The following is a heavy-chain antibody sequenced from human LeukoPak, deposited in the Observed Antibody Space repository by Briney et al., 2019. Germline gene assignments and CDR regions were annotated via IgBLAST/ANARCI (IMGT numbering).Heavy chain of an antibody. V-gene: IGHV4-30-4*01. CDR1: GGSISSGDYY. Sequence: SETLSLTRTVSGGSISSGDYYWSWIRQPPGKGLEWIGYIYYSGSTYYNPSLKSRVTISVDTSKNQFSLELSSVTAADTAVYYCAREDIVVVPAAMYGMDVWGKGTTVTVSS. D-gene: IGHD2-2*01. CDR3: AREDIVVVPAAMYGMDV. CDR2: IYYSGST. J-gene: IGHJ6*04.